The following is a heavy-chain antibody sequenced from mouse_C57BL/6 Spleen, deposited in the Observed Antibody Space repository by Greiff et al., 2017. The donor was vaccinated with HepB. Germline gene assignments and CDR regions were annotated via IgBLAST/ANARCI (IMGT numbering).Heavy chain of an antibody. V-gene: IGHV5-17*01. CDR2: ISSGSSTI. CDR1: GFTFSDYG. J-gene: IGHJ3*01. Sequence: VESGGGLVKPGGSLKLSCAASGFTFSDYGMHWVRQAPEKGLEWVAYISSGSSTIYYADTVKGRFTISRDNAKNTLFLQMTSLRSEDTAMYYCARVSFAYWGQGTLVTVSA. CDR3: ARVSFAY.